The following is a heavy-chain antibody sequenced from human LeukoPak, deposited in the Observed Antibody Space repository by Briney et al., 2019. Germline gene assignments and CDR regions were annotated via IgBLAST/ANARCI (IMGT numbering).Heavy chain of an antibody. V-gene: IGHV3-30*03. J-gene: IGHJ4*02. D-gene: IGHD1-26*01. CDR2: ISYDGSTT. CDR1: GFTFSKSG. Sequence: PGGSLRLSCAASGFTFSKSGMHWVRQTPGKGLEWVAVISYDGSTTYYADSVKGRFTISRDNSKNTLYLQMNSLRVEDTAVYYCASTVLGRYFDYWGQGTLVTVSS. CDR3: ASTVLGRYFDY.